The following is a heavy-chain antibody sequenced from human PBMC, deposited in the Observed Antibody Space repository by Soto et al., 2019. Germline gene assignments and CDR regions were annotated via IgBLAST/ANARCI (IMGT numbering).Heavy chain of an antibody. J-gene: IGHJ6*02. CDR1: GGSISGYY. Sequence: VSGGSISGYYRSWIRQPAGKGLEWIGRIYTSESTNYNPSLKSRVTMSVDTSKNQFSLNLNSVTAADTAVYYCARISTYNFYGIDVWGQGTTVTVSS. V-gene: IGHV4-4*07. CDR3: ARISTYNFYGIDV. D-gene: IGHD2-2*01. CDR2: IYTSEST.